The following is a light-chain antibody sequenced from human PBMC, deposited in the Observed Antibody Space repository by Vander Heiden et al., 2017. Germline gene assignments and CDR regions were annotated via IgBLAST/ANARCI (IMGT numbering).Light chain of an antibody. CDR2: NTN. V-gene: IGLV8-61*01. CDR1: SGPVSSSHY. J-gene: IGLJ2*01. CDR3: VLYVGSGISV. Sequence: QTMVTQEPSFSVSPGGTVTLTCGLNSGPVSSSHYSGWYQQTPGQAPRILVYNTNTRSSGVPDRFSGSILGDKAALTITGAQAEDESAYYCVLYVGSGISVFGGGIYLTVL.